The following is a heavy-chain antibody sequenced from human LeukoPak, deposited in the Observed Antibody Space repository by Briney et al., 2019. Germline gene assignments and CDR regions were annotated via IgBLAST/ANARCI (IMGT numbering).Heavy chain of an antibody. CDR3: AKVRLRFLTTPTDAFDI. CDR1: GYTLTELS. J-gene: IGHJ3*02. D-gene: IGHD3-3*01. V-gene: IGHV1-24*01. CDR2: FDPEDGET. Sequence: ASVKVSCKVSGYTLTELSMHWVRQAPGKGLEWMGGFDPEDGETIYAQKFQGRVTMTEDTSTDTAYMELSSLRSEDTAVYYCAKVRLRFLTTPTDAFDIWGQGTMVTVSS.